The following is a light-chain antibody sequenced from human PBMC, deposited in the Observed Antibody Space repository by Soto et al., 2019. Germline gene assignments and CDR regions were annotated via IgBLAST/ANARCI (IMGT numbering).Light chain of an antibody. CDR3: QQRNNWPLT. CDR1: QSVDDKY. Sequence: EIVLTQSPGSLSLSPGERATLSCRASQSVDDKYLAWYQQKRGQAPRLLIYDAFSRATGVPDRFIGSGSGTDFTLTISRLEPEDFALYYCQQRNNWPLTFGGGTKVEIK. V-gene: IGKV3D-20*02. J-gene: IGKJ4*02. CDR2: DAF.